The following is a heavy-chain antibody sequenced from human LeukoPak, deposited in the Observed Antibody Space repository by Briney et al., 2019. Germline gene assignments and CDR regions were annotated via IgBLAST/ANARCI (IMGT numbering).Heavy chain of an antibody. J-gene: IGHJ4*02. V-gene: IGHV3-30*18. CDR1: GFTFSSYG. D-gene: IGHD3-10*01. Sequence: TGGSLRLSCAASGFTFSSYGKHWVRQAPGKGLEWVAVISYDGSNKYYADSVKGRFTISRDNSKNTLYLQMNSLRAEDTAVYYCAKDLSAYAWFGPEKPAPFAYWGQGTLVTVSS. CDR2: ISYDGSNK. CDR3: AKDLSAYAWFGPEKPAPFAY.